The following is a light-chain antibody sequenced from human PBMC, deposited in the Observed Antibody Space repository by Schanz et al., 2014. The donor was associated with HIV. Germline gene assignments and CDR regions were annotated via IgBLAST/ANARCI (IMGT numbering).Light chain of an antibody. CDR3: SSYTSGSTYV. J-gene: IGLJ1*01. V-gene: IGLV2-18*02. Sequence: QSVLTQPPSVSGSPGQLVTISCTGTSSDVGGYNRVSWFQQSPGTAPKLMIYEVSDRPSGVPVRFFGSKSGNTASLTISGLQTEDEADYYCSSYTSGSTYVFGTGTKVTVL. CDR1: SSDVGGYNR. CDR2: EVS.